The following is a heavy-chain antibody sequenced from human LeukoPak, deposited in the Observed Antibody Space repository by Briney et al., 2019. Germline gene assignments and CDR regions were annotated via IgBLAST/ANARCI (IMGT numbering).Heavy chain of an antibody. CDR3: ATSIAVASTDY. V-gene: IGHV3-66*01. CDR2: IYSGGRT. CDR1: GFSVSSTY. D-gene: IGHD6-19*01. Sequence: GGSLRLSCAASGFSVSSTYMSWVRPAPGKGLEWVSVIYSGGRTYYADSVKGRFTISRDNSKNTLYLQMNSLRAEDTAVYYCATSIAVASTDYWGQGTLVTVSS. J-gene: IGHJ4*02.